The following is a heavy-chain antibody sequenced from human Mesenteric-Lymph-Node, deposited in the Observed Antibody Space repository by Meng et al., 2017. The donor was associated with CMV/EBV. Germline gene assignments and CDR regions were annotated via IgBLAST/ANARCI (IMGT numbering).Heavy chain of an antibody. V-gene: IGHV3-30*04. CDR2: ISYDGSNK. CDR3: ARALGYCSGGSCDYYGMDV. D-gene: IGHD2-15*01. J-gene: IGHJ6*02. Sequence: GGSLRLSCAASGFTVSSYAMHWVRQAPGKGLEWVAVISYDGSNKYYADSVKGRFTISSDNSKNTLYLQMNSLRAEDTAVYYCARALGYCSGGSCDYYGMDVWGQGTTVTVSS. CDR1: GFTVSSYA.